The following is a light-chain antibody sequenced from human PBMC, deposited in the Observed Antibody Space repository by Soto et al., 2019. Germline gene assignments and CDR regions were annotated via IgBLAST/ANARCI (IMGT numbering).Light chain of an antibody. CDR2: GAS. Sequence: EIVLTQSPGTLSLSPGERYTLSCMASQSVSGNYLAWYQQKPGQAPRLLMSGASNRATGITDGFTGSGSGKDFTITISRLETEDFAVYYCHQYGSSPPTFGQGTKVEIK. J-gene: IGKJ1*01. CDR3: HQYGSSPPT. V-gene: IGKV3-20*01. CDR1: QSVSGNY.